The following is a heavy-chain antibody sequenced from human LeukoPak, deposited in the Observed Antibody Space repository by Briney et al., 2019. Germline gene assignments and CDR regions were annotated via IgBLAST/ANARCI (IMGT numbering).Heavy chain of an antibody. V-gene: IGHV3-30*03. D-gene: IGHD6-13*01. Sequence: PGGSLRLSCAASGFTFSSYGMHWVRQAPGKGLEWVAVISYDGSNKYYADSVKGRFTISRDNSKNTLYLQMNSLRAEDTAVYYCARAEVKQQLGYFQHWGQGTLVIVSS. CDR3: ARAEVKQQLGYFQH. CDR2: ISYDGSNK. J-gene: IGHJ1*01. CDR1: GFTFSSYG.